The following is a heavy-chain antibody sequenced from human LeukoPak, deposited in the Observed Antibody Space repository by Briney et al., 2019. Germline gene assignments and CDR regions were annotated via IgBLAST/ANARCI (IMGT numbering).Heavy chain of an antibody. CDR2: ISGSSGIT. J-gene: IGHJ4*02. Sequence: GGSLRLSCAATGFAFSSYAMTWVRQAPGEGLEWVSGISGSSGITYYADSVKGRFTISRDISKNMLYLQMNSLRAEDTAAYHCAKGAYYDILTGYLLDYWGQGTLVTVSP. V-gene: IGHV3-23*01. D-gene: IGHD3-9*01. CDR3: AKGAYYDILTGYLLDY. CDR1: GFAFSSYA.